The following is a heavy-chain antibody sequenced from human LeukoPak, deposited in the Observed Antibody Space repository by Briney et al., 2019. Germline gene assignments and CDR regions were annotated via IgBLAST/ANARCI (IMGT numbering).Heavy chain of an antibody. CDR2: IKQDGSEK. V-gene: IGHV3-7*01. Sequence: PGGSLRLSCAASGFTFSSYWMSWVRQAPGKGLEWVANIKQDGSEKYYVDSVKGRFTISRDNAKKSLYLQMNSLRAEDTAVYYCAADYSKFFYYYMDVWGKGTTVIVSS. CDR1: GFTFSSYW. J-gene: IGHJ6*03. CDR3: AADYSKFFYYYMDV. D-gene: IGHD4-11*01.